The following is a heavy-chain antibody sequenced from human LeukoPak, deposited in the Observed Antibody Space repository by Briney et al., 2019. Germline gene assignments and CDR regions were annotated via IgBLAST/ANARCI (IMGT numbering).Heavy chain of an antibody. J-gene: IGHJ4*02. Sequence: PSETLSLTCAVYGGSFSGYYWSWIRQPPGKGLEWIGEINHSGSTNYNPSLRSRVTMSVDTSKNQFSLKLSSVTAADTAVYYCAGFMITFGGVIGHFDYWGQGTLVTVSS. CDR1: GGSFSGYY. CDR3: AGFMITFGGVIGHFDY. V-gene: IGHV4-34*01. D-gene: IGHD3-16*02. CDR2: INHSGST.